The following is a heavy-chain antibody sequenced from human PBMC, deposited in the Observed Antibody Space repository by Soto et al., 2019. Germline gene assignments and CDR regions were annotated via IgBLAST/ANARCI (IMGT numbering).Heavy chain of an antibody. V-gene: IGHV3-74*01. D-gene: IGHD3-16*01. CDR1: GFTFSSYW. CDR2: INIDGSST. Sequence: EVQLVESGGGLVQPGGSLRLSCAASGFTFSSYWMHWVRQAPGKGLVWVSRINIDGSSTNYADSVKGRFTISRDNAKNTLYLQMNSLGAEDTAVYYCARGGRGGFDYWGQGTLVTVSS. CDR3: ARGGRGGFDY. J-gene: IGHJ4*02.